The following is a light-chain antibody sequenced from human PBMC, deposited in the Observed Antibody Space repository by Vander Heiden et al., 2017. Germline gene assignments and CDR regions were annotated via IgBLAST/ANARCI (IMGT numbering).Light chain of an antibody. J-gene: IGKJ1*01. CDR3: LHTYTAPRT. CDR2: GAS. CDR1: QSISRY. Sequence: DIQMTQSPSSLSASVGDGVTITCRASQSISRYLNWYQHKPGNAPKLLIDGASSLQTGVPSRFSGSGSGTDFTLTVARLQPEDFATYYCLHTYTAPRTFGQGTKVEIK. V-gene: IGKV1-39*01.